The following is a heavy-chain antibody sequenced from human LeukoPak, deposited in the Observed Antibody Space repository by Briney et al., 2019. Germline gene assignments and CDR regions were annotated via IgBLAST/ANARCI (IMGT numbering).Heavy chain of an antibody. CDR3: ARDDRISGTLDY. Sequence: GGSLRLSCAASGFTFSSYWMSWVRQAPGKGLEWVANIKQDGSEQYYVNSVKGRFIISRDSAENSLYLQMNSLRAEDTAVYYCARDDRISGTLDYWGQGTLVSVSS. J-gene: IGHJ4*02. CDR1: GFTFSSYW. D-gene: IGHD1-14*01. V-gene: IGHV3-7*01. CDR2: IKQDGSEQ.